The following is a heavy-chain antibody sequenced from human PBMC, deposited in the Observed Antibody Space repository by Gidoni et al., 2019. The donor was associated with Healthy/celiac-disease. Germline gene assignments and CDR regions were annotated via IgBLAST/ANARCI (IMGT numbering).Heavy chain of an antibody. Sequence: QITLKESGPTLVKPTQTLTLTCTFSGFSLSTSGVGVGWIRQPPGKALEWLALIYWDDDKRYSPSLKSRLTITTDPSKNQVVLTMTNMDPVDTATYYCAHWRYQLLCTAWGQGTLVTVSS. CDR1: GFSLSTSGVG. J-gene: IGHJ4*02. CDR3: AHWRYQLLCTA. CDR2: IYWDDDK. V-gene: IGHV2-5*02. D-gene: IGHD2-2*01.